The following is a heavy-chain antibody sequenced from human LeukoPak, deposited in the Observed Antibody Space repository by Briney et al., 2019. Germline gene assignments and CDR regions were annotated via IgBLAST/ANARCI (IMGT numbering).Heavy chain of an antibody. CDR1: GFTFSDHY. V-gene: IGHV3-7*01. CDR2: IRQDGDTK. D-gene: IGHD5-18*01. CDR3: ARSLWPEDY. Sequence: GGSLRLSCAASGFTFSDHYMDWVRQAPGKGLEWVANIRQDGDTKYYVDSVKGRFTISRDNAKTSLYLQMNSLRAEDTAVYYCARSLWPEDYWGQGTLVTVSS. J-gene: IGHJ4*02.